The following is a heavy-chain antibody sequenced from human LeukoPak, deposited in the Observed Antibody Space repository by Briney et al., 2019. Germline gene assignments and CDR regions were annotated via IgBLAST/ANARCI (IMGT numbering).Heavy chain of an antibody. CDR3: ARDMVRGVIDY. J-gene: IGHJ4*02. V-gene: IGHV3-21*01. Sequence: PGGSLRLSCAASGFTVSSNYMNWVRQAPGKGLEWVSCISSSSSYIYYADSVKGRFTISRDNAKNSLYLQMNSLRAEDTAVYYCARDMVRGVIDYWGQGTLVTVSS. D-gene: IGHD3-10*01. CDR1: GFTVSSNY. CDR2: ISSSSSYI.